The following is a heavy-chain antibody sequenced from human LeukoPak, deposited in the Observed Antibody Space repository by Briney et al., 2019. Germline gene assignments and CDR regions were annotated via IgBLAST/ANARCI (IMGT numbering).Heavy chain of an antibody. V-gene: IGHV3-21*01. Sequence: GGSLRLSCAASGFTFSTYTMNWVRQAPGKGLEWVSSISSSSIYIYYTDSVKGRFTISRDDARNSVYLQMNNLRAEDTAVYYCARVNGDYERGGAPDYWGQGTLVTVSS. CDR3: ARVNGDYERGGAPDY. CDR2: ISSSSIYI. J-gene: IGHJ4*02. CDR1: GFTFSTYT. D-gene: IGHD4-17*01.